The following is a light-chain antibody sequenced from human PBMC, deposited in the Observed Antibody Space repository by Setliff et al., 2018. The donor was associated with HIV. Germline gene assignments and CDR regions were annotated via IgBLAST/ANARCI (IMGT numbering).Light chain of an antibody. Sequence: QSALTQPASVSGSPGQSITISCTGTSSDVGSYNYVSWYQQHPGKAPKLLISEVSNRPSGVSNRFSGSKSDNTASLTISGLQAEDEADYFCSSFTTTPTLVFGTGTKVTVL. V-gene: IGLV2-14*01. CDR3: SSFTTTPTLV. CDR2: EVS. CDR1: SSDVGSYNY. J-gene: IGLJ1*01.